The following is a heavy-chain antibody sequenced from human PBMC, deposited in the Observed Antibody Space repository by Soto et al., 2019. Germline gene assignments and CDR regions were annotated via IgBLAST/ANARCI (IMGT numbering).Heavy chain of an antibody. D-gene: IGHD2-2*01. V-gene: IGHV4-31*03. CDR2: IYYSGST. CDR3: ARDGLGYCSSTSCYFNYYYGMDV. J-gene: IGHJ6*02. Sequence: SETLSLTCTVSGGSISSGGYYWSWIRQHPGKGLEWIGYIYYSGSTYYNPSLKSRVTISVDTSKNQFSLKLSSVTAADTAVYYCARDGLGYCSSTSCYFNYYYGMDVWGQGTTVTVSS. CDR1: GGSISSGGYY.